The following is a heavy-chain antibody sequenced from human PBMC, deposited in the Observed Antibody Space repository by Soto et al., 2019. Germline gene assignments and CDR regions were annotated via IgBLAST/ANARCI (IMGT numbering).Heavy chain of an antibody. V-gene: IGHV1-69*04. CDR1: GGTFSSYT. Sequence: GASVKVSCKASGGTFSSYTISWVRQAPGQGLEWMGRIIPILGIANYAQKLQGRVTITADKSTSTAYMELSSLRSEDTAVYYCARDKTLPYYGMDVWGQGTTVTVSS. CDR2: IIPILGIA. J-gene: IGHJ6*02. CDR3: ARDKTLPYYGMDV.